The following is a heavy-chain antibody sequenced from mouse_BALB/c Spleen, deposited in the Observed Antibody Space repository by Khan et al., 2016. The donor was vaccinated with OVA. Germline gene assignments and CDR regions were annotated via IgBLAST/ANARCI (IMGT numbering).Heavy chain of an antibody. CDR2: ISYSGST. Sequence: EVQLQESGPGLVKPSQSLSLTCTVTGYSITSDYAWNWIRQFPGNKLEWMGYISYSGSTNYNPSLKSRISITRDTSKNQFFLQLNSVTTEDTATYYFARDGSRYNYAMDYGGQGTSVTVSS. V-gene: IGHV3-2*02. CDR3: ARDGSRYNYAMDY. D-gene: IGHD1-1*01. CDR1: GYSITSDYA. J-gene: IGHJ4*01.